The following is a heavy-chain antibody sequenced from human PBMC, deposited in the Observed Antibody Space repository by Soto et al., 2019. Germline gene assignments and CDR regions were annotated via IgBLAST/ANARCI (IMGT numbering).Heavy chain of an antibody. D-gene: IGHD6-13*01. CDR1: GGSVSSGSYY. Sequence: SETLSLTCTVSGGSVSSGSYYWSWIRHPPGKGLEWIGYIYYSGSTNYNPSLKSRVTISVDTSKNQFSLKLSSVTAADTAVYYCASSSSWYFRFDYWGQGTLVTVSS. V-gene: IGHV4-61*01. J-gene: IGHJ4*02. CDR3: ASSSSWYFRFDY. CDR2: IYYSGST.